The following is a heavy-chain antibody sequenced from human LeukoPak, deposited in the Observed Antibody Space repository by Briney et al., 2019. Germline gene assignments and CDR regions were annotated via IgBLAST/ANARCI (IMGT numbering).Heavy chain of an antibody. CDR1: GFTFSSYS. D-gene: IGHD2-15*01. CDR3: ARDGYCSGGSCSSY. CDR2: ISSSSSYI. J-gene: IGHJ4*02. Sequence: GGSLRLSCAASGFTFSSYSMNWVRQAPGKGLEWVSSISSSSSYIYYADSVKGRFTISRDNAKNSLYLQMNSLRAEDTAVYYCARDGYCSGGSCSSYWGQGTLVTVSS. V-gene: IGHV3-21*01.